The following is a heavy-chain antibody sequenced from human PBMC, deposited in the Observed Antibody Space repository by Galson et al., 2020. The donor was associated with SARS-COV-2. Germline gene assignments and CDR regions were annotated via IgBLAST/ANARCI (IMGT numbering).Heavy chain of an antibody. V-gene: IGHV2-70*11. D-gene: IGHD1-20*01. J-gene: IGHJ4*02. CDR1: GFSLSTSGMC. CDR2: IDWDDDK. CDR3: ARQYNALSGAADQ. Sequence: SGPTLVKPTQTLTLACTFSGFSLSTSGMCVNWIRQPPGKALEWLARIDWDDDKYYSTSLKTRLTISKDTSKNQVVLIMTNMDPMDTATYCCARQYNALSGAADQWGQGTLVPVSS.